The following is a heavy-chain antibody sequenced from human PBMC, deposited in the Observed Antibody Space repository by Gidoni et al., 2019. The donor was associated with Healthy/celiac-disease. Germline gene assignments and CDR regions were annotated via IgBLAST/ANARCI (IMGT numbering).Heavy chain of an antibody. CDR2: ISWNSGSI. CDR1: GFLFADYA. V-gene: IGHV3-9*01. D-gene: IGHD1-1*01. J-gene: IGHJ4*02. CDR3: AKDMGGVKVQLERNYFDY. Sequence: EVQLVESGGGLVQPGRSLRLSCAASGFLFADYAMQWVRQAPGKGLEWVSGISWNSGSIGYADSVKGRFTISRDNAKNSLYLQMNSLRAEDTALYYCAKDMGGVKVQLERNYFDYWGQGTLVTVSS.